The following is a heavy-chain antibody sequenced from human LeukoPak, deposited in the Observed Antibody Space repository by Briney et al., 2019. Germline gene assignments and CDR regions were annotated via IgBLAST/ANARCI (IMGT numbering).Heavy chain of an antibody. CDR1: GGTFNSYA. V-gene: IGHV1-69*01. D-gene: IGHD2-15*01. CDR2: IIPIFGTA. J-gene: IGHJ1*01. CDR3: AREAVYCSGGSCYSDVFQH. Sequence: SSVKVSCKASGGTFNSYAISWVRQAPGQGLEWMGGIIPIFGTANYAQKFKGRVTITVDESTSTAYMELSSLRSEDTAVYYCAREAVYCSGGSCYSDVFQHWGQGTLVTVSS.